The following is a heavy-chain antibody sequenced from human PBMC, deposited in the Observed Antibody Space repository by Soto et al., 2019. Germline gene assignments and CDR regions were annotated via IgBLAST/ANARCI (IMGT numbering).Heavy chain of an antibody. V-gene: IGHV1-18*04. CDR2: ISAYNGNT. Sequence: ASVKVSCKASGYTFTSYGISWVRQAPGQGLEWMGWISAYNGNTNYAQKLQGRVTMTTDTSTSTAYMELRSLRSDDTAVYYCAIIVAVPGWFDPWGQGTLVTVSS. J-gene: IGHJ5*02. CDR3: AIIVAVPGWFDP. CDR1: GYTFTSYG. D-gene: IGHD2-2*01.